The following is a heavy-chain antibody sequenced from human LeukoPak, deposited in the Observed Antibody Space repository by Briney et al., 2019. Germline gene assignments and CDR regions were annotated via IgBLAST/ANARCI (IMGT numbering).Heavy chain of an antibody. CDR2: IYYSGST. CDR3: ARFCSGGRCPDY. Sequence: SETLSLTCTVSGGSISSYYWTWIRQPPGKGLEWIGYIYYSGSTNYNPSLKSRVTTSVDTSKNQFSLKLSSVTAADTAVYYCARFCSGGRCPDYWGQGTLVTVSS. J-gene: IGHJ4*02. V-gene: IGHV4-59*01. CDR1: GGSISSYY. D-gene: IGHD2-15*01.